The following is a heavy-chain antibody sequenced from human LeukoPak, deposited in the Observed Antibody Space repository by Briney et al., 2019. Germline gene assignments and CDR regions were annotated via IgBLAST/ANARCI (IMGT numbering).Heavy chain of an antibody. D-gene: IGHD3-10*01. Sequence: GGSLRLSCAASGFTFSSYAMHWVRQAPGKGVEWVAFIRYDGSNKYYADSVKGRFTISRDNSKNTLYLQMNSLRAEDTAVYYCAKDLDTMVRGVINPMDVWGKGTTVTISS. J-gene: IGHJ6*03. CDR3: AKDLDTMVRGVINPMDV. CDR2: IRYDGSNK. CDR1: GFTFSSYA. V-gene: IGHV3-30*02.